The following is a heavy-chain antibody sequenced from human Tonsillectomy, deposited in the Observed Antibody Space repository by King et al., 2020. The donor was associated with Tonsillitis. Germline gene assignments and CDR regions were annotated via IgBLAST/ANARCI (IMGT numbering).Heavy chain of an antibody. J-gene: IGHJ3*02. CDR1: GASISSYY. V-gene: IGHV4-59*01. CDR2: MYYSGTT. Sequence: QLQESGPGLVKPSETLSLTCTVSGASISSYYWSWIRQPPGMRLEWIGYMYYSGTTNYNPSLKSRVTISVDTSTNHFSLKLSSVTAADTAIYYCARVRTPNNPAFDIWGQGTMVTVSS. D-gene: IGHD1/OR15-1a*01. CDR3: ARVRTPNNPAFDI.